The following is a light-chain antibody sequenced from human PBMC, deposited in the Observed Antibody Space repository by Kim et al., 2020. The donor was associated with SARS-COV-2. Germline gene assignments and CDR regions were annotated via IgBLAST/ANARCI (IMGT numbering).Light chain of an antibody. CDR2: GAS. CDR3: QQYGSSQELT. V-gene: IGKV3-20*01. Sequence: EIVLTQSPGTLSLSPGERATLSCRASQSVSSSYLAWYQQKPGQAPRLLIYGASSRATGIPDRFSGRGSGTDFTLTISRLEPEDFAVYYCQQYGSSQELTFGGGTKVEI. CDR1: QSVSSSY. J-gene: IGKJ4*01.